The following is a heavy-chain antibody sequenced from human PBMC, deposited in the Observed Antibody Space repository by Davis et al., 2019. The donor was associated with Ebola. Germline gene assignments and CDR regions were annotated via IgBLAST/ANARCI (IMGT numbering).Heavy chain of an antibody. Sequence: GESLKISCAASGFTFSSYEMNWVRQAPGKGLEWVSYISSSGSTIYYADSVKGRFTISRDNSKNTLYLQMNSLRAEDTAVYYCARDHDIVVVPAALLFDYWGQGTLVTVSS. CDR3: ARDHDIVVVPAALLFDY. J-gene: IGHJ4*02. CDR1: GFTFSSYE. V-gene: IGHV3-48*03. D-gene: IGHD2-2*01. CDR2: ISSSGSTI.